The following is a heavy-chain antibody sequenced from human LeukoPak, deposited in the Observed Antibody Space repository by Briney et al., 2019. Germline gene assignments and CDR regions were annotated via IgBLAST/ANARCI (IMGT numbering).Heavy chain of an antibody. D-gene: IGHD4-17*01. CDR3: ARLYYGDYGYFDY. V-gene: IGHV4-59*08. CDR1: GGSISSYY. Sequence: SETLSLTCTVSGGSISSYYWSWIRQPPGKGLEWIGYIYYSGSTNYNPSLKSRVTISVDTSKNQFSLKLSSVTAADTVVYYCARLYYGDYGYFDYWGQGTLVTVSS. CDR2: IYYSGST. J-gene: IGHJ4*02.